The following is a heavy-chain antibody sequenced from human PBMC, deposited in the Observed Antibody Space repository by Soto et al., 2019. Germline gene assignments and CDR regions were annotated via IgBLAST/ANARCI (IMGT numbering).Heavy chain of an antibody. CDR1: GFMFSGYS. D-gene: IGHD5-12*01. J-gene: IGHJ4*02. CDR2: ICSGSQTI. V-gene: IGHV3-48*02. Sequence: EVQLVESGGGLVQPGGSLRLSCGVSGFMFSGYSMNWVRQAPGKGLEWLSYICSGSQTIFYADSVKGRFTISRDNAKNSLYLQMNNLRDDDTAVYFCAREDIMGTRSFDYWGQGTLVTVSS. CDR3: AREDIMGTRSFDY.